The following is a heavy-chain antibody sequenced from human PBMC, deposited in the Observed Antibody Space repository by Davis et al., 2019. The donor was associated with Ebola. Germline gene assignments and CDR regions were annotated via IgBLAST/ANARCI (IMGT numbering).Heavy chain of an antibody. D-gene: IGHD3-10*01. V-gene: IGHV4-59*01. CDR1: GGSISSYY. CDR2: IYYSGST. Sequence: PSETLSLTCTVSGGSISSYYWRWIRQPPGQGLEWIGYIYYSGSTNYNPSLKSRVTISVDTSKNQFSLKLSSVTAADTAVYYCARWRFGELSTYYFDYWGQGTLAAVSS. J-gene: IGHJ4*02. CDR3: ARWRFGELSTYYFDY.